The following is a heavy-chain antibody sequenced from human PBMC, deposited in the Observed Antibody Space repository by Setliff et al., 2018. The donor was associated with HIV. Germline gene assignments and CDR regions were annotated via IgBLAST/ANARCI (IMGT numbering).Heavy chain of an antibody. D-gene: IGHD3-9*01. J-gene: IGHJ3*02. CDR1: GGSISSGSYY. CDR3: ARRERYYDILTGRVFVGFDI. V-gene: IGHV4-61*09. CDR2: IYTSGST. Sequence: PSETLSLTCTVSGGSISSGSYYWSWIRQPAGKGLEWIGHIYTSGSTNYNPSLKSRVTISVDTSKNHFSLKLSSVTAADTAVYYCARRERYYDILTGRVFVGFDIRGQGTMVTVSS.